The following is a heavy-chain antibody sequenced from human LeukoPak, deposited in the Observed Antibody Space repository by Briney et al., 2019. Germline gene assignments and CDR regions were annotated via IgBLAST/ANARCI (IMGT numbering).Heavy chain of an antibody. Sequence: GGSLRLSCAASGFTVSSNYMSWVRQAPGKGLEWVSVIYSGGSTYYADSVKGRFTVSRGNSKNTLYLQVNSLRAEDTAVYYCARPIKDYGDYVGPFDIWGQGTMVTVSS. D-gene: IGHD4-17*01. CDR2: IYSGGST. J-gene: IGHJ3*02. CDR1: GFTVSSNY. CDR3: ARPIKDYGDYVGPFDI. V-gene: IGHV3-66*04.